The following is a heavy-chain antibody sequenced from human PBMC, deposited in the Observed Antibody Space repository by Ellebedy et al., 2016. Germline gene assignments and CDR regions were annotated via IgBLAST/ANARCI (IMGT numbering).Heavy chain of an antibody. Sequence: GGSLRLSCVVSGFSFSNYWMSWVRQPPGKGLEWVASIKEDGSEKSYVASVKGRFTISRDKANNSLYLQMSSLRAEDTAVYYCVRGAYSSGWYPDYFDPWGQGTLVTVSS. CDR1: GFSFSNYW. V-gene: IGHV3-7*04. CDR2: IKEDGSEK. D-gene: IGHD6-19*01. CDR3: VRGAYSSGWYPDYFDP. J-gene: IGHJ4*02.